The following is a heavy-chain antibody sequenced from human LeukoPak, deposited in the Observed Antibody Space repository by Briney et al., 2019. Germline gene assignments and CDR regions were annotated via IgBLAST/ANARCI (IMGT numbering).Heavy chain of an antibody. CDR1: GFSLNTSGVG. Sequence: ESGPTLVKPTQTLTLTCTFSGFSLNTSGVGVGWIRQPPGKALEWLALIYWDDDKRYSPSLKTRLTITKDTSKNQVVLTMTNMDPVDTATYYCAHSRRWLHNLLMGDFDYWGQGTLVTVSS. J-gene: IGHJ4*02. CDR3: AHSRRWLHNLLMGDFDY. CDR2: IYWDDDK. V-gene: IGHV2-5*02. D-gene: IGHD5-24*01.